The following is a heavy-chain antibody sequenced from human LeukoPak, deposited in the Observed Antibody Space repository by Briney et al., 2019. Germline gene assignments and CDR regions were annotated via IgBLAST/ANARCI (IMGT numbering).Heavy chain of an antibody. V-gene: IGHV4-34*01. J-gene: IGHJ4*02. D-gene: IGHD3-10*01. CDR3: ASGSYDKAHGY. CDR2: ISHSGST. CDR1: GGSFSGYY. Sequence: SETLSLTCAVYGGSFSGYYWSWIRQPPGKGLEWIGEISHSGSTNYNPSLKSRVTISVDTSKNQFSLKLSSVTAADTAVYYCASGSYDKAHGYWGQGTLVTVSS.